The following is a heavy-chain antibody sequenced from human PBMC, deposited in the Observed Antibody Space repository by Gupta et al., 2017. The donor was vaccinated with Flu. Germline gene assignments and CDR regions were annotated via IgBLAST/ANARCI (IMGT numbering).Heavy chain of an antibody. V-gene: IGHV3-23*01. D-gene: IGHD4-4*01. CDR3: TPSTPGSVTY. Sequence: MVWVRQAPGEGLEWVSAISASGLSTYYADSVKGRFTISRDSSKNTLFLQLNTLRAEDTAVYYCTPSTPGSVTYWGQGTLVTVSS. CDR2: ISASGLST. J-gene: IGHJ4*02.